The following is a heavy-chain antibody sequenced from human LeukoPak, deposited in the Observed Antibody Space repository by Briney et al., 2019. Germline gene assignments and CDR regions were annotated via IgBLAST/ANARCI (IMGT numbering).Heavy chain of an antibody. V-gene: IGHV5-51*01. CDR2: IYPGDSDT. CDR3: ARQGSGSFDY. J-gene: IGHJ4*02. CDR1: GYSFTSYW. D-gene: IGHD1-26*01. Sequence: KPGESGQIPCKGAGYSFTSYWIGWVRQMPGKGLEWMGIIYPGDSDTRYRSSFQGQVTISADKSISTAYLQWSSLKASDTAMYYCARQGSGSFDYWGQATLVTVSS.